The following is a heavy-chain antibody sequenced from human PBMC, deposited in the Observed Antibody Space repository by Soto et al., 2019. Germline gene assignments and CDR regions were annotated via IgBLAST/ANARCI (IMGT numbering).Heavy chain of an antibody. J-gene: IGHJ6*02. Sequence: QVQLQESGPGLVKPSQTLSLTCTVSGGSISSGGYYWSWIRQHPGKGLEWIGYIYYSGSTYYNPSRKSRVTISVDTAKNQFSLKLSSVTAADTAVYYCARAIIWFGELLPYYYYGMDVWGQGTTVTVSS. V-gene: IGHV4-31*03. D-gene: IGHD3-10*01. CDR3: ARAIIWFGELLPYYYYGMDV. CDR1: GGSISSGGYY. CDR2: IYYSGST.